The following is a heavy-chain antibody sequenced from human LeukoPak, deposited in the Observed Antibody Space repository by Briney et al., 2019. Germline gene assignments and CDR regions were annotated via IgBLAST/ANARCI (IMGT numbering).Heavy chain of an antibody. CDR3: ARSASPYGYFNY. Sequence: GESLKISCKGSGYIFTSYWISWVRQMPGKGLEWMGRIDPSDSYTNYSPSFQGQVTISADKSISTAYLQWSSLKASDTAMYYCARSASPYGYFNYWGQGTLVTVSS. CDR1: GYIFTSYW. J-gene: IGHJ4*02. D-gene: IGHD3-10*01. CDR2: IDPSDSYT. V-gene: IGHV5-10-1*04.